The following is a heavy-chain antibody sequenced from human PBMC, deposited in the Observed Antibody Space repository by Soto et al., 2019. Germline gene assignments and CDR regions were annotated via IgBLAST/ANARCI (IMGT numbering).Heavy chain of an antibody. CDR1: GVTVSSNY. D-gene: IGHD5-18*01. CDR3: ARYGYNYGGGYFDY. CDR2: IYSGGST. J-gene: IGHJ4*02. Sequence: EVQLVESGGGLVQPGGSLRLSCAASGVTVSSNYMSWVRQAPGKGLEWVSVIYSGGSTYYADSVKGRFTISSDNSKNTLYLQMNSLRAEDTAVYYCARYGYNYGGGYFDYWGQGTLVTVSS. V-gene: IGHV3-66*01.